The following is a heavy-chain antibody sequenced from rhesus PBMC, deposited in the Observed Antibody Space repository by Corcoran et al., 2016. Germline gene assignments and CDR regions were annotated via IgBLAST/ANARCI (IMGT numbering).Heavy chain of an antibody. Sequence: QVQLPESGPGLVTHSEPLSLTCAVSGGSISINSWSWILQPPGKALEWIGRIYVSSGRTSYNPSLTSRVTISTDTSKNQFSLKLSSVTAADTAVYYCARAVAAGRDDAFDFWGQGLRVTVSS. V-gene: IGHV4-147*01. CDR3: ARAVAAGRDDAFDF. CDR2: IYVSSGRT. J-gene: IGHJ3*01. CDR1: GGSISINS. D-gene: IGHD6-13*01.